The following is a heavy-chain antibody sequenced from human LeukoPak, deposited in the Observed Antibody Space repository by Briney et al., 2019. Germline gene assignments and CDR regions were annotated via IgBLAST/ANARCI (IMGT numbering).Heavy chain of an antibody. CDR3: ARDPGDLPGDSTYYDYVWGSQSRPSNWFDP. CDR1: GGTFSSYA. CDR2: IIPILGIA. V-gene: IGHV1-69*04. J-gene: IGHJ5*02. Sequence: SVKVSCKASGGTFSSYAISWVRQAPGQGLEWMGRIIPILGIANYAQKFQGRVTITADKSTSTAYMELSSLRSEDTAVYYCARDPGDLPGDSTYYDYVWGSQSRPSNWFDPWGQGTLVTVSS. D-gene: IGHD3-16*01.